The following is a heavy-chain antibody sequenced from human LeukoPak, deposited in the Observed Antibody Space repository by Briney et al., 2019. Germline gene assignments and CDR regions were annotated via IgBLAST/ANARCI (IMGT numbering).Heavy chain of an antibody. CDR1: GYTFNSSY. CDR3: ARAYYESSAYRHAVYFDY. Sequence: GASVKVSCKASGYTFNSSYMHWVRQAPGRGLEWMGIINPSDDSTRYAQKFQGRVTMTKDTSTNTVYMHLSSLSSDDTAVYYCARAYYESSAYRHAVYFDYWGQGTLVTVSS. D-gene: IGHD3-22*01. V-gene: IGHV1-46*02. J-gene: IGHJ4*02. CDR2: INPSDDST.